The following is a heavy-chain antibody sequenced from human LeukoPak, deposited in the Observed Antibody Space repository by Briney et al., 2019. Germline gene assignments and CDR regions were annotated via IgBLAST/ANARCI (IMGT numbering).Heavy chain of an antibody. Sequence: GRSLRLSCAASGFTFSSYGMHWVRQAPGKGLEWVAVISYDGSNKYYADSVKGRFTISRDNSKNTLYLQMNSLRAEDTAVYYCAKGEFGVVTANFDYWGQGTLVTVSS. V-gene: IGHV3-30*18. D-gene: IGHD2-21*02. CDR3: AKGEFGVVTANFDY. CDR2: ISYDGSNK. J-gene: IGHJ4*02. CDR1: GFTFSSYG.